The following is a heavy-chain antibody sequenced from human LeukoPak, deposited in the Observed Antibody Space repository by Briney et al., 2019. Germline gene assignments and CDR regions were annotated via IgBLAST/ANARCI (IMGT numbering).Heavy chain of an antibody. D-gene: IGHD3-10*01. J-gene: IGHJ6*02. CDR3: ARSGPHPSFYYCYGMDV. Sequence: ASVKVSCKASGGTFSSYAISWVRQAPGQGLEWMGGIIPIFGTANYAQKFQGRVTITADESTSTAYMELSSLRSEDTAVYYCARSGPHPSFYYCYGMDVWGQGTTVTVSS. V-gene: IGHV1-69*13. CDR2: IIPIFGTA. CDR1: GGTFSSYA.